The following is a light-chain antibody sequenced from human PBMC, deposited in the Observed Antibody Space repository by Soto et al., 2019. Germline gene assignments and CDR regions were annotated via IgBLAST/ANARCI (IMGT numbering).Light chain of an antibody. J-gene: IGKJ5*01. CDR2: DAS. V-gene: IGKV3-11*01. CDR3: KDPTNPVIT. Sequence: VWTQTIGRLSWSAGESITLSCRASQSVSSYLAWYKQKPGQAPRLLIYDASNRATGFLARFSGSGSGIDFPLTISRIESEDFAVYSSKDPTNPVITFGDGTRLEIK. CDR1: QSVSSY.